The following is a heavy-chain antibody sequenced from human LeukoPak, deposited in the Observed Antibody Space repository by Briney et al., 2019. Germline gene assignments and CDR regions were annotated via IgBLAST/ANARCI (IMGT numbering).Heavy chain of an antibody. V-gene: IGHV1-18*01. CDR3: ARLRLGELSTGFDY. CDR1: RYTFTSYG. Sequence: ASVKVSWKTSRYTFTSYGISWVRQAPGQGLEWMGWINPHNGDTNYAQKLQGRVTMTTDTSTSTAYMELRSLRSDDTAVYYCARLRLGELSTGFDYWGQGTLVTVSS. J-gene: IGHJ4*02. D-gene: IGHD3-16*02. CDR2: INPHNGDT.